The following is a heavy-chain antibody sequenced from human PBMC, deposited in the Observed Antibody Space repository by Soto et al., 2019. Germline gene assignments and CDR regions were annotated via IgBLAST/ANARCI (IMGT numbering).Heavy chain of an antibody. CDR1: RYSFTSYW. Sequence: GEPLNISCKGSRYSFTSYWLSRVPPMPGKGREWVGRMDPSDSYTNYSPSFQGHVTISADKSISTAYLQWSSLKASDTAMYYCARHYISEPEPYGMDVWGQGTTVTVSS. CDR3: ARHYISEPEPYGMDV. J-gene: IGHJ6*02. V-gene: IGHV5-10-1*01. D-gene: IGHD1-26*01. CDR2: MDPSDSYT.